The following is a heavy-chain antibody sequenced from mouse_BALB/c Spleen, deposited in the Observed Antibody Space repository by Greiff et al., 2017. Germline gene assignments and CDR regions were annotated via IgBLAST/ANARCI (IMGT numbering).Heavy chain of an antibody. CDR3: ARSNWNFDD. J-gene: IGHJ2*01. V-gene: IGHV1-4*02. D-gene: IGHD4-1*01. CDR1: GYTFTSYT. CDR2: INPSSGYT. Sequence: VQLQQSAAELARPGASVKMSCKASGYTFTSYTMHWVKQRPGQGLEWIGYINPSSGYTEYNQKFKDKTTLTADKSTSTAYMQLSSLTSEDSAVYYSARSNWNFDDWGQGTTLTVAS.